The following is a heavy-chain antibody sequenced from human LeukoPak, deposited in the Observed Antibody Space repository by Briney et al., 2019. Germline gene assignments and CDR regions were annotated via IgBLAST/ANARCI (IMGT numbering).Heavy chain of an antibody. CDR3: ARQFGGGADPNFDY. CDR2: IYDTGST. D-gene: IGHD2-21*01. CDR1: DGSIRSSSYY. V-gene: IGHV4-39*01. Sequence: SETLSLTCTVSDGSIRSSSYYWSWIRQPPGKGLGWIGSIYDTGSTYYNPSLKSRSTISVYTPNNQFSLKLSSVTAADTAVYYCARQFGGGADPNFDYWGQGTLVTVSS. J-gene: IGHJ4*02.